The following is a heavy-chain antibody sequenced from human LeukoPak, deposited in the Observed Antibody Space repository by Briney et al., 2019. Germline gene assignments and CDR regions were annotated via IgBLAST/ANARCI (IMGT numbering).Heavy chain of an antibody. V-gene: IGHV3-23*01. D-gene: IGHD4-17*01. CDR2: ITGSGAGT. CDR3: AKDPNGDYIGAFDF. J-gene: IGHJ3*01. CDR1: GFTFINYA. Sequence: PGGSLRLSCAGSGFTFINYAMNWVRQAPGKGLQWVAAITGSGAGTYYADSVKGRFTVSRDNSKSTLYLQMNSLRPEDTAVYYCAKDPNGDYIGAFDFWGQGTMVTVSS.